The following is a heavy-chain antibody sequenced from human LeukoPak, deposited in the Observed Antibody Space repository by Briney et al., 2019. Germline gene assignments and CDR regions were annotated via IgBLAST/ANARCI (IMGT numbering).Heavy chain of an antibody. V-gene: IGHV4-4*02. CDR1: GFTVSSSYM. Sequence: PGGSLRLSCAVSGFTVSSSYMSWVRQPPGKGLEWIGEIYHSGSTNYNPSLKSRVTISVDKSKNQFSLKLSSVTAADTAVYYCARGRLARSPYFDYWGQGTLVTVSS. D-gene: IGHD6-19*01. CDR2: IYHSGST. J-gene: IGHJ4*02. CDR3: ARGRLARSPYFDY.